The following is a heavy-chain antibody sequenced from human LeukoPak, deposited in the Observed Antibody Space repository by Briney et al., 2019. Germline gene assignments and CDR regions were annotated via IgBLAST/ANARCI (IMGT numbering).Heavy chain of an antibody. CDR3: ARVSGITMIVVVQSDGFDI. D-gene: IGHD3-22*01. Sequence: TSETLSLTCTVSGGSISSSSYYWGWIRQPPGKGLEWIGSIYYSGSTYYNPSLKSRVTISVDTSKNQFSLKLSSVTAADTAVYYCARVSGITMIVVVQSDGFDIWGQGTMVSVPS. CDR1: GGSISSSSYY. V-gene: IGHV4-39*07. J-gene: IGHJ3*02. CDR2: IYYSGST.